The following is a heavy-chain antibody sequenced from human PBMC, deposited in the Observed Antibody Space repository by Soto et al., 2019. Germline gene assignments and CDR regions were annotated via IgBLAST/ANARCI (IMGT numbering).Heavy chain of an antibody. J-gene: IGHJ6*02. CDR1: GFTFSSYA. V-gene: IGHV3-30-3*01. D-gene: IGHD2-15*01. CDR3: ARDPHLRIRYGMDV. Sequence: GGSLRLSCAASGFTFSSYAMHWVRQAPGKGLEWVAVISYDGSNKYYADSVKGRFTISRDNSKNTLYLQMNSLRAEDTAVYYCARDPHLRIRYGMDVWGQGTTVTVSS. CDR2: ISYDGSNK.